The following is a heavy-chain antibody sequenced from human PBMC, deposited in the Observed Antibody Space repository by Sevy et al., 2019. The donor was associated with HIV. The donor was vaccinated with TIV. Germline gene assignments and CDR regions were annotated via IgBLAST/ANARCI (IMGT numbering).Heavy chain of an antibody. J-gene: IGHJ4*02. CDR1: GFSISGYT. V-gene: IGHV3-21*01. CDR3: ARVGLGDCSGTNCSPNDY. Sequence: GESLKISCAASGFSISGYTMNWVRQAPGNGLEWVSSISSGSSFIYYADSLKGRFTISRDNARNLLYLQMNSLRVEDTAVYYCARVGLGDCSGTNCSPNDYWGQRTLVTVSS. D-gene: IGHD2-2*01. CDR2: ISSGSSFI.